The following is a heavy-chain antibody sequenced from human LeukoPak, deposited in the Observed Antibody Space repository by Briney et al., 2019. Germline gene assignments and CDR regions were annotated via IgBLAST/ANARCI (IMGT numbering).Heavy chain of an antibody. D-gene: IGHD2-2*01. CDR3: ASCSSTSCYADYYYYMDV. Sequence: TSETLSLTCTVSRGSTSTYYWSWIRQPAGKGLEWIGSIYPSGNTNFNPSLMSRVTMPIDTSKNQFPLKLSSVTAADTAVYYCASCSSTSCYADYYYYMDVWGKGTTVTISS. CDR1: RGSTSTYY. J-gene: IGHJ6*03. V-gene: IGHV4-4*07. CDR2: IYPSGNT.